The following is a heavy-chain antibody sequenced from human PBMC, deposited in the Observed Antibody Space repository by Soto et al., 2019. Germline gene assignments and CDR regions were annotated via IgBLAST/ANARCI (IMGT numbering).Heavy chain of an antibody. Sequence: SGPTLVNPTETLTLACTVSGFSLSNARMGVSWIRQPPWKALEWLAHIFSNDEKSYSTSLKSRLTISKDTSKSQVVLTMTNMDPVDTATYYCARIRAKLRRNAFDPWGQGTLVTVSS. V-gene: IGHV2-26*01. CDR1: GFSLSNARMG. J-gene: IGHJ5*02. CDR2: IFSNDEK. CDR3: ARIRAKLRRNAFDP. D-gene: IGHD2-8*01.